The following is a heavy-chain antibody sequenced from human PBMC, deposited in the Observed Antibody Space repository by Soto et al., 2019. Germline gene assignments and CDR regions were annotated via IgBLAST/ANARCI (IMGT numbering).Heavy chain of an antibody. J-gene: IGHJ4*02. CDR2: IIPIFGTA. CDR1: GGTFSSYA. D-gene: IGHD3-22*01. Sequence: QVQLVQSGAEVKKPGSSVKVSCKASGGTFSSYAINWVRQAPGQGLEWMGGIIPIFGTANYAQKFQGRVTITADESTSTAYMELSSLRSEDTAVYYCASQPNYYDSSGYYYFDYWGQGTLVTVSS. CDR3: ASQPNYYDSSGYYYFDY. V-gene: IGHV1-69*01.